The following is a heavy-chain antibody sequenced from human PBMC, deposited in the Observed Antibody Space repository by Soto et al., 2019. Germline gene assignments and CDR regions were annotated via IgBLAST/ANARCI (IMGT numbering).Heavy chain of an antibody. V-gene: IGHV4-30-4*01. CDR3: ARGITIFGVAYTNWFDP. Sequence: PSETLSLTCTVSGGSINSGDYYWSWIRQPPGKGLEWIGYIYYSGSTYYNPSLKSRVTISVDTSKNQFSLKLSSVTAADTAVYYCARGITIFGVAYTNWFDPWGQGTLVTVSS. J-gene: IGHJ5*02. CDR1: GGSINSGDYY. D-gene: IGHD3-3*01. CDR2: IYYSGST.